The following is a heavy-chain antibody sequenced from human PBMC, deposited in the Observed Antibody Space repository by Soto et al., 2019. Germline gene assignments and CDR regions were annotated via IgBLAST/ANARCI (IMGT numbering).Heavy chain of an antibody. CDR2: FHYGGSS. V-gene: IGHV4-38-2*02. CDR3: ARDCSTTSCYKNYGVDV. D-gene: IGHD2-2*02. CDR1: GYAMSSGYY. J-gene: IGHJ6*02. Sequence: PSETLSLTCAVSGYAMSSGYYWGWIRQPPRKGLEWMGYFHYGGSSYYNPSLKSRVSISVDTSQNQFSLKLRSVTAADTAVYYCARDCSTTSCYKNYGVDVWGQGTTVTVSS.